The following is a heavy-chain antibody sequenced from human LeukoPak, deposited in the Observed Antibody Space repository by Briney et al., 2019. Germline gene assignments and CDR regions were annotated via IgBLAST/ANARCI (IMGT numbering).Heavy chain of an antibody. Sequence: SVKVSCKASGGTFSSYATSWVRQAPGQGLEWMGGIIPIFGTANYAQKFQGRVTITADESTSTAYMELSSLRSEDTAVYYCARALTRGGSLPDWGQGTLVTVSS. CDR2: IIPIFGTA. CDR1: GGTFSSYA. V-gene: IGHV1-69*13. J-gene: IGHJ4*02. D-gene: IGHD2-15*01. CDR3: ARALTRGGSLPD.